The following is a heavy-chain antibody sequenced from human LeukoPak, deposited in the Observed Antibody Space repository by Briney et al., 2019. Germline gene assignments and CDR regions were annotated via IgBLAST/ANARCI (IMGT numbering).Heavy chain of an antibody. V-gene: IGHV2-5*02. CDR3: AHRLRVTTPPYWYFDL. CDR1: GFSLSTSGVG. Sequence: SGPTLVNPIQTLTLTCTFSGFSLSTSGVGVGWIRQPPGKALEWLALIYWDDDKRYSPSLKSRLTITKDTSKNQVVLTMTNMDPVDTATYHCAHRLRVTTPPYWYFDLWGRGTLVTVSS. D-gene: IGHD4-17*01. CDR2: IYWDDDK. J-gene: IGHJ2*01.